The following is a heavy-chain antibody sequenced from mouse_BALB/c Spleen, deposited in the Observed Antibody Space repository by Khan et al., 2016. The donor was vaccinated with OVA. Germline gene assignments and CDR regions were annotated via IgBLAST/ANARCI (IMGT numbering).Heavy chain of an antibody. CDR2: ISSGSTYT. CDR1: GFSFTSYT. J-gene: IGHJ1*01. CDR3: TRDGNYAHWYFDV. D-gene: IGHD2-1*01. V-gene: IGHV5-6-4*01. Sequence: EVELVESGGGLVRPGGSLTLSCAASGFSFTSYTMSWVRQTPEKRLEWVATISSGSTYTYYPDSVKGRFTISRDNAKNTLYLQMSSLKSGDTAMYYCTRDGNYAHWYFDVWGAGTTVTVSS.